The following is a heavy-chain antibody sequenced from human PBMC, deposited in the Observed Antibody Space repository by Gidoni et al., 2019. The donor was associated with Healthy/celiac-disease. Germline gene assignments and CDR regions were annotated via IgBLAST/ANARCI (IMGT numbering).Heavy chain of an antibody. CDR1: GFTFSSYG. V-gene: IGHV3-30*18. CDR2: ISYDGSNK. J-gene: IGHJ5*02. D-gene: IGHD2-8*02. CDR3: AKNYKGGVANWFDP. Sequence: QVQLVESGGGVVQPGRSLRLSCAASGFTFSSYGMHWVRQAPGQGLEWVAVISYDGSNKYYADSVKGRFTISRDNSKNTLYLQMNSLRAEDTAVYYCAKNYKGGVANWFDPWGQGTLVTVSS.